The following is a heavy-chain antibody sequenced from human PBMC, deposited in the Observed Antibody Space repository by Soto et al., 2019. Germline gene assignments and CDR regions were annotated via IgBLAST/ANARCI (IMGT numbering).Heavy chain of an antibody. CDR1: GGTFSSYA. CDR3: ARGLGYCSGGSCYSVCSFDF. Sequence: QVQLVQSGAEVKKPGSSVKVSCKASGGTFSSYAISWVRQAPGQGLEWMGGIIPIFGTANYAQKFQGRVTITADESQSTSYMELSSLRSEDTAVYYCARGLGYCSGGSCYSVCSFDFWGQGTMVTVSS. CDR2: IIPIFGTA. V-gene: IGHV1-69*01. D-gene: IGHD2-15*01. J-gene: IGHJ3*01.